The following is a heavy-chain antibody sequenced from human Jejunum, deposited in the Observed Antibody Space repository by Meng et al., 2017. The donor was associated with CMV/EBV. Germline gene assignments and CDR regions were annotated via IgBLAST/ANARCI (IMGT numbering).Heavy chain of an antibody. CDR1: AGSISGYY. Sequence: VPLQESRPGLVKSSETLSLPCFVAAGSISGYYWSWIRQPAGKGLEWIGRIYTSGSTHYNPSLKSRLTMSVDLSNNQISLKLRSVTAADTAVYYCARESGSYYWFDPWGQGTLVTVSS. CDR2: IYTSGST. CDR3: ARESGSYYWFDP. D-gene: IGHD1-26*01. J-gene: IGHJ5*02. V-gene: IGHV4-4*07.